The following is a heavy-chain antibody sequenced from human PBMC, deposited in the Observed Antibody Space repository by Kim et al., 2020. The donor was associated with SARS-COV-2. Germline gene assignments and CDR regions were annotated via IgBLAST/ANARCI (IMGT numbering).Heavy chain of an antibody. D-gene: IGHD1-1*01. J-gene: IGHJ6*02. CDR3: AGDFGERFYYGMDV. CDR1: GYTFTSYG. Sequence: ASVKVSCKASGYTFTSYGISWVRQAPGQGLEWMGWISAYNGNPNYAQKLQGRVTMTTDTSTSTAYMELRSLRSDDTAVYYCAGDFGERFYYGMDVWGQGTTGTFSS. CDR2: ISAYNGNP. V-gene: IGHV1-18*01.